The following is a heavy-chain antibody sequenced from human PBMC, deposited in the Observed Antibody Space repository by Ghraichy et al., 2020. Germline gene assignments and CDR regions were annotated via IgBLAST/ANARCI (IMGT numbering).Heavy chain of an antibody. D-gene: IGHD3-10*01. V-gene: IGHV3-30*03. Sequence: GGPLRLSCAASGFTFSSYGMHWVRQAPGKGLEWVAVISYDGSNKYYADSVKGRFTISRDNSKNTLYLQMNSLRAEDTAVYYCARGVWFGETWGQGTLVTVSS. CDR2: ISYDGSNK. J-gene: IGHJ5*02. CDR3: ARGVWFGET. CDR1: GFTFSSYG.